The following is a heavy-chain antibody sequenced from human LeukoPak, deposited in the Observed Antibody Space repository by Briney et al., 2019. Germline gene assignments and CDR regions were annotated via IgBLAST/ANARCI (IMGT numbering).Heavy chain of an antibody. CDR2: ISASGGGT. D-gene: IGHD3-10*01. J-gene: IGHJ4*02. CDR3: AKGGMVRGVMDPIDY. CDR1: GFTFSSDG. V-gene: IGHV3-23*01. Sequence: GGSLRLSCAASGFTFSSDGVSWVRQAPGKGLEWVSSISASGGGTVYADSVKGRFTISRDNSKNTLYLQMNSLRAEDTAVYYCAKGGMVRGVMDPIDYWGQGTLVTVSS.